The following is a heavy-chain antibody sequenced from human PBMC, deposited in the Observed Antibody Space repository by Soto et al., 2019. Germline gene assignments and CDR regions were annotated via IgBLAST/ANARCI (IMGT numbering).Heavy chain of an antibody. CDR1: GFSLSSTGVG. D-gene: IGHD3-22*01. CDR2: VNWNDDK. V-gene: IGHV2-5*01. CDR3: ARSGHNSGFFYYDY. J-gene: IGHJ4*02. Sequence: QITLKESGPTLVKVTQTVTLTCTFSGFSLSSTGVGVGWIRQPPGKALEGLALVNWNDDKRYNPSLKSRLTITKDTSKNQVVLTLTNMDPVDTATYYCARSGHNSGFFYYDYWGQGTLVTVSS.